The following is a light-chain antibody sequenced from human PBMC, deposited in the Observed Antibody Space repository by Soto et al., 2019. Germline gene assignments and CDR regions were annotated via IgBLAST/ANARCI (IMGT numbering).Light chain of an antibody. CDR3: GTWDSSLSAGV. CDR2: DNN. V-gene: IGLV1-51*01. J-gene: IGLJ1*01. Sequence: VLTQPPSVSAAPGQKVTISCSGSSSNIGDNFVSWYQQLPGTAPKLLIYDNNKRPSGIPDRFSGSKSGTSATLGITGLQTGDEADYYCGTWDSSLSAGVFGTGTNVTVL. CDR1: SSNIGDNF.